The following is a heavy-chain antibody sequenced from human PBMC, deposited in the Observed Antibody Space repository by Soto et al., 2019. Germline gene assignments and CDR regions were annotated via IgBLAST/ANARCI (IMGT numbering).Heavy chain of an antibody. CDR3: ARDRGAKGVFYYLDN. CDR1: GFTFSTYC. J-gene: IGHJ4*02. D-gene: IGHD3-10*01. V-gene: IGHV3-33*01. Sequence: PGGSLRLSCAASGFTFSTYCMHWVRQAPGKGLEWVALIWYDGSLHYYADSVKGRFTISRDNSKNTLYLQMSSLRVEDTAAYYCARDRGAKGVFYYLDNGGQGAWVPVSS. CDR2: IWYDGSLH.